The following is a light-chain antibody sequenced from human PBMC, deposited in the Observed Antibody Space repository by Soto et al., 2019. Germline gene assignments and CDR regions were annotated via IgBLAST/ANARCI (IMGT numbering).Light chain of an antibody. CDR2: KVS. Sequence: VVMTQSPLSLPVTLGQPASISCRSSQSLAFSDGYTYLDWFQQRPGQSPRRLIYKVSNRDSGVPDRFSGSGSGTDFTLKISRVEAEDVGIYYCMQGTRWPWTFGQGTRVEIK. V-gene: IGKV2-30*01. J-gene: IGKJ1*01. CDR1: QSLAFSDGYTY. CDR3: MQGTRWPWT.